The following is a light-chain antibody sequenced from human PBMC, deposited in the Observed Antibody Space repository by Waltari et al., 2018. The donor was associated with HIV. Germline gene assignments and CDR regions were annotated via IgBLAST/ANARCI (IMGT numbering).Light chain of an antibody. V-gene: IGKV3-20*01. CDR3: QQYGISPIT. J-gene: IGKJ5*01. CDR1: QSVNTNY. CDR2: EAS. Sequence: EVVLTQSPGTVSLSPGEGATLSCRASQSVNTNYLAWYQQKPGQAPRLLIYEASGRATGIPDRFSGSGSGTDFTLTISRVEPEDFAVYFCQQYGISPITFGQGTRLE.